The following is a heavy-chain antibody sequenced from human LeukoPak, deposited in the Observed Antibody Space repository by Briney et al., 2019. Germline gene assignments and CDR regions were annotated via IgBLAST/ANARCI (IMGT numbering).Heavy chain of an antibody. V-gene: IGHV4-34*01. D-gene: IGHD6-19*01. Sequence: PSETLSLTCAVYGGSFSGYYWSWIRQPPGKGLEWIGEINHSGSTNYNPSLKSRVTISVDTSKNQFSLKLSSVTAADTAVYYCARGRLGGWYYFDYWGQGTLVTVSS. J-gene: IGHJ4*02. CDR2: INHSGST. CDR1: GGSFSGYY. CDR3: ARGRLGGWYYFDY.